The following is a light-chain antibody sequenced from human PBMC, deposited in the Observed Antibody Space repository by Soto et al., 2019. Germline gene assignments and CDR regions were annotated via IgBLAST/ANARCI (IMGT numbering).Light chain of an antibody. V-gene: IGKV1-5*03. CDR1: QSISTW. Sequence: DIQMTQSPSVLSASVGDRVTITCRASQSISTWLAWYQQKPGKAPNLLIYKASYLQSGVPSRFSGSGSGTEFTLTISGLQPDDSATYYCQQSKSYSHETFGQGTKVEIK. CDR3: QQSKSYSHET. CDR2: KAS. J-gene: IGKJ1*01.